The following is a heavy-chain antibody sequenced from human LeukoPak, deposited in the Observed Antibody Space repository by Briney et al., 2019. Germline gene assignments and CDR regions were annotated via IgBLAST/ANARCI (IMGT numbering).Heavy chain of an antibody. V-gene: IGHV1-69*05. CDR3: ARGIILLSIAAAGTGGYYFDY. CDR1: GGTFSSYA. J-gene: IGHJ4*02. Sequence: ASVKVSCKASGGTFSSYAISWVRQAPGQGLEWMGGIIPIFGTANYAQKFQGRVTITTDESTSTAYMELSSLRSEDTAVYYCARGIILLSIAAAGTGGYYFDYWGQGTLVTVSS. D-gene: IGHD6-13*01. CDR2: IIPIFGTA.